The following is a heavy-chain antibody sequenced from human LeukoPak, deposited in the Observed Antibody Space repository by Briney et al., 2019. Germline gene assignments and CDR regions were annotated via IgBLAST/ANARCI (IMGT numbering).Heavy chain of an antibody. CDR2: MSSRGSII. CDR1: GFTFSSYS. J-gene: IGHJ4*02. Sequence: GGSLRLSCAASGFTFSSYSMTWVRQAPGKGLEWVSYMSSRGSIIYYADSVKGRFTISRDNAKNSLFLQMNSLRAEDMAVYYCARALWYSSSWSNFDYWGQGTLVTVSS. D-gene: IGHD6-13*01. V-gene: IGHV3-48*01. CDR3: ARALWYSSSWSNFDY.